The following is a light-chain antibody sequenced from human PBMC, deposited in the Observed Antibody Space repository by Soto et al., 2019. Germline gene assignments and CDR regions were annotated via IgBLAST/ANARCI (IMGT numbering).Light chain of an antibody. J-gene: IGKJ4*01. CDR1: QSLTKN. CDR2: DAS. Sequence: EIVLTQSPATLSLSPGDRATLSCRASQSLTKNLVWYQQKAGQAPRLLIYDASNRAAGIPARFSGSGSGTDFTLTISSLEPEDFAVYYCQQRINWPLTFGGGTKVEIK. V-gene: IGKV3-11*01. CDR3: QQRINWPLT.